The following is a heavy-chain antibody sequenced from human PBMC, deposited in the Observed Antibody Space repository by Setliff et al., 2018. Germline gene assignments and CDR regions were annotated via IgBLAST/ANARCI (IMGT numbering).Heavy chain of an antibody. CDR2: IGPASNT. D-gene: IGHD3-10*01. Sequence: QPGGSLRLSCAVSGFLFSNYDMHWVRQITGKGLEWVSSIGPASNTYYSVSVKGRFTISRDNAKTSFYLQMNTLRAEDTALYFCAREGGIRGFGGFDIWGQGTMVTVSS. J-gene: IGHJ3*02. CDR1: GFLFSNYD. V-gene: IGHV3-13*01. CDR3: AREGGIRGFGGFDI.